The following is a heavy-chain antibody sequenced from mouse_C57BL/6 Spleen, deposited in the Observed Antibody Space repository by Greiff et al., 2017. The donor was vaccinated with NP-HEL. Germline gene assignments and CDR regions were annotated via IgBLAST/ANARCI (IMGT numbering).Heavy chain of an antibody. J-gene: IGHJ3*01. V-gene: IGHV1-19*01. CDR3: ARRELPSAWFAY. CDR1: GYTFTDYY. D-gene: IGHD2-1*01. Sequence: VQLQQSGPVLVKPGASVKMSCKASGYTFTDYYMNWVKQSHGKSLEWIGVINPYNGGTSYNQKFKGKATLTVDKSSSTAYMELNSLTSEDSAVYYCARRELPSAWFAYWCQGTLVTVSA. CDR2: INPYNGGT.